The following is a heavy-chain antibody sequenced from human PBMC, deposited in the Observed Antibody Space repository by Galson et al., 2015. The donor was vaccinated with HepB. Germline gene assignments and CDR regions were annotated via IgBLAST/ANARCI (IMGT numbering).Heavy chain of an antibody. J-gene: IGHJ6*03. V-gene: IGHV1-46*01. Sequence: SVKVSCKASGYTFTSYYMHWVRQAPGQGLEWMGIINPSGGSTSYAQKFQGRVTMTRDTSTSTVYMELSSLRSEDTAVYYCATPGRDDFWSGYYTPHDYYYYTDVWGKGTTVTVSS. D-gene: IGHD3-3*01. CDR1: GYTFTSYY. CDR3: ATPGRDDFWSGYYTPHDYYYYTDV. CDR2: INPSGGST.